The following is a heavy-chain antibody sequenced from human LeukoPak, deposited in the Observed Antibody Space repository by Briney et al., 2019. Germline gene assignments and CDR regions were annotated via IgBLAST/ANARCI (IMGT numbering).Heavy chain of an antibody. D-gene: IGHD3-22*01. CDR3: ARVNRRYYYDSSGYPDY. J-gene: IGHJ4*02. Sequence: SETLSLTCTVSGDSISSNYWSWIRQSAGKGLEWIGRIYTSGSTNYNPSLKSRVTISVDTSKNQFSLKLSSVTAADTAVYYCARVNRRYYYDSSGYPDYWGQGTLVTVSS. CDR1: GDSISSNY. V-gene: IGHV4-4*07. CDR2: IYTSGST.